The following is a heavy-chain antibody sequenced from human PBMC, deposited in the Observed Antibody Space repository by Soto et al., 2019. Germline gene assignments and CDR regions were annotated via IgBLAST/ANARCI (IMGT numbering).Heavy chain of an antibody. Sequence: QVQLVQSGAEVKKPGASVKVSCKASGYTFTSYAMHWVRQAPGQRLEGMGWINAGNGNTKYSQKFQGRVTITRDTSASTAYMEMSSLRSEGTAVYYCARAIVVVTAADYWCQGTLVTVSS. D-gene: IGHD2-21*02. CDR1: GYTFTSYA. CDR3: ARAIVVVTAADY. J-gene: IGHJ4*02. V-gene: IGHV1-3*01. CDR2: INAGNGNT.